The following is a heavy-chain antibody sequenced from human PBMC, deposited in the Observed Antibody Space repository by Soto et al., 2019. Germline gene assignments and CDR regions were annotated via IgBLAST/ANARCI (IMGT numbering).Heavy chain of an antibody. CDR1: GFTFSSYA. Sequence: PGGSLRLSCAASGFTFSSYAMGWVRQAPGKGLEWVSAIRGSGGSTYYADSVKGRFTISRDNSKNTLYLQMNSLRAEDTAVYYCAKTLHGDSTGAFDSWGLGTLVTVSS. D-gene: IGHD2-21*02. V-gene: IGHV3-23*01. CDR2: IRGSGGST. CDR3: AKTLHGDSTGAFDS. J-gene: IGHJ4*02.